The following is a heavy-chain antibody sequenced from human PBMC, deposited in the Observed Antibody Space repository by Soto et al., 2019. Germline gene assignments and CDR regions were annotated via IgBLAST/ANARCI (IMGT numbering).Heavy chain of an antibody. CDR2: INPNSGGT. D-gene: IGHD6-13*01. Sequence: QVQLVQSGAEVKKPGASVKVSCKASGYTFTGYYMHWVRQAPGQGLECMGWINPNSGGTNNAQKFQGWVNMTRDTSISTAYMELSRLRADDTAVYYCASSNGLVPGSRANKTYGMDVWGQGTTVTVSS. CDR1: GYTFTGYY. CDR3: ASSNGLVPGSRANKTYGMDV. V-gene: IGHV1-2*04. J-gene: IGHJ6*02.